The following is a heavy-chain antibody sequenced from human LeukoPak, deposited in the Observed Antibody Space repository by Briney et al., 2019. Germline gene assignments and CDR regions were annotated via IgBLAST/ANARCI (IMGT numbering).Heavy chain of an antibody. CDR2: ISYSGSI. D-gene: IGHD5-24*01. J-gene: IGHJ4*02. CDR1: GGSINNYY. V-gene: IGHV4-59*01. CDR3: TRDRRDGYNYVDV. Sequence: PSETLSLTCTVSGGSINNYYWSWIRQPPGKGLEWIGYISYSGSIDYNPSLKSRVTMSVDTSKNQFSLKLKSVTPADTAIYYCTRDRRDGYNYVDVWGQGTLVTVSS.